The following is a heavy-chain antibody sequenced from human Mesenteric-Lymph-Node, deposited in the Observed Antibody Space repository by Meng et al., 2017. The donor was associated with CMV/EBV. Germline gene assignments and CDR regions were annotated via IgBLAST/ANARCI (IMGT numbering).Heavy chain of an antibody. J-gene: IGHJ6*02. Sequence: GESLKISCVTSGIAFSTYGMHWVRQAPGKGLEWVTFISNDGSNKYYGDSVKGRFTISRDNSKKTLYLQMNSLRAEDTAVYYCARSPGAAHGVFVYYYYGMDVWGQGTTVTVSS. V-gene: IGHV3-30*02. CDR1: GIAFSTYG. CDR3: ARSPGAAHGVFVYYYYGMDV. CDR2: ISNDGSNK. D-gene: IGHD3-10*01.